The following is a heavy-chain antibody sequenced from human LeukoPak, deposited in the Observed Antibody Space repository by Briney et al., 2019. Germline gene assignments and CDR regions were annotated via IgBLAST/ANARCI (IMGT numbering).Heavy chain of an antibody. V-gene: IGHV1-8*01. CDR2: MNPNSGNT. D-gene: IGHD2-15*01. J-gene: IGHJ5*02. Sequence: GASVKVSCKASGYTFTSYDINWVRQATGQGLEWMGWMNPNSGNTGYAQKFQGRVTMTRNTSISTAYMELSSLRSEDTAVYYCARGQMGLGYCSGGSCCSFRGGWFDPWGQGTLVTVSS. CDR1: GYTFTSYD. CDR3: ARGQMGLGYCSGGSCCSFRGGWFDP.